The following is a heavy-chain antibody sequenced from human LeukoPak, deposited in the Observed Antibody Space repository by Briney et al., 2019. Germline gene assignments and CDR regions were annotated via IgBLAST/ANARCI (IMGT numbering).Heavy chain of an antibody. V-gene: IGHV3-30*02. CDR1: GFTFSSYG. D-gene: IGHD3-16*02. CDR3: AKDSNDYVWGSYRYTGYFDY. J-gene: IGHJ4*02. CDR2: IRYDGSNK. Sequence: GGSLRLSCAAPGFTFSSYGMPWVRQAPGKGLEWVAFIRYDGSNKYYADSVNGRFTISRDNSKEPLYLQMNSLRAEDTAVYYCAKDSNDYVWGSYRYTGYFDYWGQGTLVTVSS.